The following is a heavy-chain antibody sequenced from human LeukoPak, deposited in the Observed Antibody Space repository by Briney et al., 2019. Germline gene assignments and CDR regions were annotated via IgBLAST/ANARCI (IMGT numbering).Heavy chain of an antibody. D-gene: IGHD3-22*01. CDR1: GYTFTSYY. CDR2: INPSGGST. Sequence: ASVTVSCRASGYTFTSYYMHWVRQAPGQGLEWMGIINPSGGSTSYAQKFQGRVTMTRDTSTSTVYMELSSLRSEDTAVYYCARSLFGPRITMIVGPWGQGTLVTVSS. J-gene: IGHJ5*02. V-gene: IGHV1-46*01. CDR3: ARSLFGPRITMIVGP.